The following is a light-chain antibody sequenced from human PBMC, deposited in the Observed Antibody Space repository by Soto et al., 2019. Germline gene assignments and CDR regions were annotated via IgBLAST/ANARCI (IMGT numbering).Light chain of an antibody. CDR1: QSVYSN. CDR3: QQYNNWPPLYT. CDR2: GAS. Sequence: EILMTQSPATLSLSPGERATLSCRASQSVYSNLAWYQQRPGQPPRLLIYGASSRATGIPARFSGSGSGTDFTLTISSLPSEDFAVYYCQQYNNWPPLYTFGQGTKLEI. J-gene: IGKJ2*01. V-gene: IGKV3-15*01.